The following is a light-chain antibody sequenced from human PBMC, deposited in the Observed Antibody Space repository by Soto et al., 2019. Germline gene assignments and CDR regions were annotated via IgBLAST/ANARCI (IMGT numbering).Light chain of an antibody. CDR1: SSNIGTSS. J-gene: IGLJ1*01. CDR2: TTN. Sequence: QSVLPQPHSASGTPGQRVPISCSGSSSNIGTSSVHWFQQLPGTAPKLLISTTNQRPSGVPERFSGSKSGTSASLAISGLQSEDEADYYCAAWDDSLNGHVFGTGTKLTVL. V-gene: IGLV1-44*01. CDR3: AAWDDSLNGHV.